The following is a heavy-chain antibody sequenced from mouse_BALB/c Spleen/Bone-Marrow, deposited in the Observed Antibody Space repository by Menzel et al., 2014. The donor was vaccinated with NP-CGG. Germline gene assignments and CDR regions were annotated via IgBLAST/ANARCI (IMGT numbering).Heavy chain of an antibody. D-gene: IGHD2-14*01. Sequence: QQSGPEVVRPGGSVKISCKGSGYTFTDYAMHWGEQSHAKSLEWIGVISTYNGNTNYNQKFKCKATMTVDKSSSXAYIELARLTSEDSAIYYCAREVRAPWYAMDYWGQGTSVTVSS. CDR1: GYTFTDYA. J-gene: IGHJ4*01. V-gene: IGHV1-67*01. CDR3: AREVRAPWYAMDY. CDR2: ISTYNGNT.